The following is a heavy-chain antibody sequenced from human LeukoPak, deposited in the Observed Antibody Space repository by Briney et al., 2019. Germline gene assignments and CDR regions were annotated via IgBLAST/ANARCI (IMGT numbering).Heavy chain of an antibody. CDR3: AREGLGTVVVVAADDAFDI. V-gene: IGHV3-48*03. J-gene: IGHJ3*02. D-gene: IGHD2-15*01. Sequence: GGSLRLSCAASGFTFSSYEMNWVRQAPGKGLEWVSYISSSGSTIYYADSVKGRFTISRDNAKNSLYLQMNSLRAEDTAVYYCAREGLGTVVVVAADDAFDIWGQGTMVTVSS. CDR2: ISSSGSTI. CDR1: GFTFSSYE.